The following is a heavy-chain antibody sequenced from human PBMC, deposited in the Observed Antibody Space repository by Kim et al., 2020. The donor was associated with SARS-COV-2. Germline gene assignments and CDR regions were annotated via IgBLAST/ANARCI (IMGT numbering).Heavy chain of an antibody. CDR1: GGSISSYY. D-gene: IGHD2-2*01. CDR3: ARGALGYCSCTSCQDAIDI. J-gene: IGHJ3*02. CDR2: IYYSGSN. V-gene: IGHV4-59*08. Sequence: SETLSLTCTVSGGSISSYYWSWIRQPPGKGLEWIGYIYYSGSNNYNPSLKSRVTISVDTSKNQFSLKLSSVTAADTAVYYCARGALGYCSCTSCQDAIDIWGQRTMVTVSS.